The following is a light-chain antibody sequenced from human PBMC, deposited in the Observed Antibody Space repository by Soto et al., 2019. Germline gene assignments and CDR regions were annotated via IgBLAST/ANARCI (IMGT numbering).Light chain of an antibody. CDR3: QQYHNWPPIT. V-gene: IGKV3D-15*01. CDR1: QFVSSN. CDR2: GAP. J-gene: IGKJ5*01. Sequence: IVMTQSPVTLSVSPGERATLSCRASQFVSSNLAWYQQKPGQAPRLLIYGAPTRATGIPARFSGSGSGTEFTLTISNLQSEDFAVYFCQQYHNWPPITFGQGTRLEIK.